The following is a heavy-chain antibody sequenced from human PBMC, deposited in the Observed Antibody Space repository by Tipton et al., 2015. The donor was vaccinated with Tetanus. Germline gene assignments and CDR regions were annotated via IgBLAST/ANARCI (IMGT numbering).Heavy chain of an antibody. CDR3: ARGGSYSYGPRGFDL. Sequence: TLSLTCAVSGGSLSGHFWSWVRQTPGKGLEWIGEITPRGSTTYSPSFKSRVTISVDTPKNQFSLKLTSLTAADTAVYYCARGGSYSYGPRGFDLWGRGTLVTVSS. CDR1: GGSLSGHF. V-gene: IGHV4-34*01. J-gene: IGHJ2*01. CDR2: ITPRGST. D-gene: IGHD5-18*01.